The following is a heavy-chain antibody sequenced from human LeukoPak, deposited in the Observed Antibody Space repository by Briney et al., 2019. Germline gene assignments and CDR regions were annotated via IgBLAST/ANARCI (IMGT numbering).Heavy chain of an antibody. Sequence: GGSLRLSCAASGFTFSSYAMHWVRQAPGKGLEWVAVISYDGSNKYYADSVKGRFTTSRDNSKNTLYLQMNSLRAEDTAAYYCARDFHVVGATTTDYWGQGTLVTVSS. CDR2: ISYDGSNK. CDR3: ARDFHVVGATTTDY. CDR1: GFTFSSYA. V-gene: IGHV3-30-3*01. D-gene: IGHD1-26*01. J-gene: IGHJ4*02.